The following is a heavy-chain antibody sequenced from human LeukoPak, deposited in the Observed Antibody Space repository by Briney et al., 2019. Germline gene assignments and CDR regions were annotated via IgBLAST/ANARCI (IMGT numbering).Heavy chain of an antibody. V-gene: IGHV4-61*08. Sequence: PSETLSLTCTVSGGSISSGDYYWSWIRQPPGKGLEWIGYIYYSGSTNYNPSLKSRVTISVDTSKNQFSLKLSSVTAADTAVYYCARVLVGASSTGAFDIWGQGTMVTVSS. J-gene: IGHJ3*02. D-gene: IGHD1-26*01. CDR2: IYYSGST. CDR3: ARVLVGASSTGAFDI. CDR1: GGSISSGDYY.